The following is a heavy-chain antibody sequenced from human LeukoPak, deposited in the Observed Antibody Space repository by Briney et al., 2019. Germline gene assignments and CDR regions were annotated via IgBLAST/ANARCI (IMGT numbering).Heavy chain of an antibody. CDR2: ISSSGNTI. V-gene: IGHV3-48*03. CDR3: ARDSDNSGYFDY. J-gene: IGHJ4*02. CDR1: GFTFSSYE. Sequence: SGGSLRLSCAASGFTFSSYEMNWVRQAPGKGLEWVSYISSSGNTIYYTDSVKGRFTISRDNAKNSLYLQMNSLRAEDTAIYYCARDSDNSGYFDYWGQGTLVTVSS. D-gene: IGHD3-22*01.